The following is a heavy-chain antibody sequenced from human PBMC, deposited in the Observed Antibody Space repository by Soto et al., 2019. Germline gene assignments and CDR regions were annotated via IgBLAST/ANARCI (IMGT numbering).Heavy chain of an antibody. J-gene: IGHJ4*02. CDR2: NR. CDR1: GYTFTNYR. Sequence: ASVKVSCKASGYTFTNYRISWVRQAPGQGLEWMGYNRNYVQKFQGRVTMTTDTATSTAYMELRSLRAEDTAVYYCARFGGSGSYPNYFDYWGQGTLVTVSS. D-gene: IGHD1-26*01. CDR3: ARFGGSGSYPNYFDY. V-gene: IGHV1-18*01.